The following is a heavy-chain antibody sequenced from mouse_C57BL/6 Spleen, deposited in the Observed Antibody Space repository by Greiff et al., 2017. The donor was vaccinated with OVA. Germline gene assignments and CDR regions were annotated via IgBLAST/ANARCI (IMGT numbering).Heavy chain of an antibody. Sequence: VQLQQSGAELVKPGASVKMSCKASGYTFTTYPIEWMKQHHGKNLEGIGNFHPYNDDTKYNEKFKSKATLTVEKSSSTFYLELSRLTSDDSAVYYCARTLYYGSRDWYFDVWGTGTTVTVSS. V-gene: IGHV1-47*01. CDR3: ARTLYYGSRDWYFDV. CDR2: FHPYNDDT. CDR1: GYTFTTYP. J-gene: IGHJ1*03. D-gene: IGHD1-1*01.